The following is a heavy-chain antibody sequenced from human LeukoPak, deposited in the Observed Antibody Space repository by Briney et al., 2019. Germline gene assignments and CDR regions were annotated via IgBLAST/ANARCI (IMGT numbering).Heavy chain of an antibody. D-gene: IGHD2-2*01. CDR1: GGSISSGSYY. Sequence: SETLSLTCTVSGGSISSGSYYWSWIRQPAGKGLEWIGRIYTSGSTNYNPSLKSRVTISVDTSKNQFSLKLSSVTDADTAVYYCARDGGRAYQLLESGWFDPWGQGTLVTVSS. CDR2: IYTSGST. V-gene: IGHV4-61*02. CDR3: ARDGGRAYQLLESGWFDP. J-gene: IGHJ5*02.